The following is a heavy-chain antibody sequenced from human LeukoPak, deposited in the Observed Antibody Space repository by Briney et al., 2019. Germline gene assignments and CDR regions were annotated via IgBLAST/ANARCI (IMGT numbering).Heavy chain of an antibody. Sequence: GGSLRLSCAASGFTLSSYSMNWVRQAPGKGLEWVSCISSSSSYIYYADSVKGRFTISRDNAKKSLYLQMNSLRAEDTAIYYCAIFQISTRWPEYFQHWGQGTLVTVSS. CDR2: ISSSSSYI. CDR1: GFTLSSYS. J-gene: IGHJ1*01. D-gene: IGHD2-15*01. V-gene: IGHV3-21*04. CDR3: AIFQISTRWPEYFQH.